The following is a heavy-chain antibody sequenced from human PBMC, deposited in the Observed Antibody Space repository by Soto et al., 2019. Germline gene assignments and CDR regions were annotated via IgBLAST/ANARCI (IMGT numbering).Heavy chain of an antibody. J-gene: IGHJ4*02. V-gene: IGHV3-30*18. CDR3: AKDRYGDYGGIDY. CDR1: GFTFTNYG. Sequence: GGSLRLSCAASGFTFTNYGIHWVRQAPGRGLEWVAVISYDGSNKYYADSVKGRFTISRDTSKNTLFLQMNSLRAEDTAVYYCAKDRYGDYGGIDYWGQGTMVTVSS. CDR2: ISYDGSNK. D-gene: IGHD4-17*01.